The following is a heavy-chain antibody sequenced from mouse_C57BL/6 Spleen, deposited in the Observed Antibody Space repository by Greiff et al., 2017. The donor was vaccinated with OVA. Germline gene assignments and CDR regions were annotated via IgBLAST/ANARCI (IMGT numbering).Heavy chain of an antibody. CDR3: ARSYYGSSYVRYYFDY. Sequence: QVQLKQPGAELVRPGSSVKLSCKASGYTFTSYWMHWVKQRPIQGLEWIGNIDPSDSETHYNQKFKDKATLTVDKSSSTAYMQLSSLTSEDSAVYYCARSYYGSSYVRYYFDYWGQGTTLTVSS. D-gene: IGHD1-1*01. V-gene: IGHV1-52*01. CDR1: GYTFTSYW. CDR2: IDPSDSET. J-gene: IGHJ2*01.